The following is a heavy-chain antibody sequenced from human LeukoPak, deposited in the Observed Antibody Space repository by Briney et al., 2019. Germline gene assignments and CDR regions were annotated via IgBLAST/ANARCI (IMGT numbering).Heavy chain of an antibody. J-gene: IGHJ4*02. CDR2: FSGSGGNP. V-gene: IGHV3-23*01. CDR3: ARVPGGYYVDFDY. CDR1: GFTFASHA. D-gene: IGHD3-10*01. Sequence: GGSLRLSCAASGFTFASHAMSWVGQAPGKGPEWVAAFSGSGGNPYHADPAKGRFPISKDNSKNTLYLQMKSLRPEDTPVFYCARVPGGYYVDFDYGGQGTLATVSS.